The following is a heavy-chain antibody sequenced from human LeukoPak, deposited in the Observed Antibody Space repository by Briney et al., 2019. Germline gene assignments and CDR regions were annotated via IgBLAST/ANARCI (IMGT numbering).Heavy chain of an antibody. J-gene: IGHJ3*02. CDR3: AKHSSSWYPLDVFDI. Sequence: KSGGSLRLSCAASGFTFSSYSMNWVRQAPGKGLEWVSSISTSSGYIYYADSVKGRFTISRDSAKNSLYLQMNSLRAEDTAVYYCAKHSSSWYPLDVFDIWGQGTMVTVSS. V-gene: IGHV3-21*04. D-gene: IGHD6-13*01. CDR2: ISTSSGYI. CDR1: GFTFSSYS.